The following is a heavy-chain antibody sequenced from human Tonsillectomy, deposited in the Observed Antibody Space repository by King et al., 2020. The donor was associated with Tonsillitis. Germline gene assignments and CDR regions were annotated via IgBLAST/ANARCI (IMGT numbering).Heavy chain of an antibody. J-gene: IGHJ4*02. CDR3: AKGGSGWYGGLDY. D-gene: IGHD6-19*01. CDR2: TSGSGGST. CDR1: VFTVISFA. V-gene: IGHV3-23*04. Sequence: VQLVQSGGCLLQPGGSLRLSCSASVFTVISFAMNWVRQTPVKGLVWVSTTSGSGGSTYYADSGKGRRTVSRDNSKNMLYLQMDRLRAADTAVYYCAKGGSGWYGGLDYWGQGTLVTVSS.